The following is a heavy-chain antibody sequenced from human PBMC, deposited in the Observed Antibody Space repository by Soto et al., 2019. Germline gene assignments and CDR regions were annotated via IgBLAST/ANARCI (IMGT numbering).Heavy chain of an antibody. J-gene: IGHJ6*02. V-gene: IGHV1-58*01. CDR3: AAGGPLYCSSTRCHRGRGNYYGMDV. D-gene: IGHD2-2*02. Sequence: SVKVSCKASGFTFTSSAVQWVRQARGQRLEWIGWIVVGSGNTNYAQKFQERVTITRDMSTSTAYMELSSLRSEDTEVYYCAAGGPLYCSSTRCHRGRGNYYGMDVCGQGTTVTVYS. CDR1: GFTFTSSA. CDR2: IVVGSGNT.